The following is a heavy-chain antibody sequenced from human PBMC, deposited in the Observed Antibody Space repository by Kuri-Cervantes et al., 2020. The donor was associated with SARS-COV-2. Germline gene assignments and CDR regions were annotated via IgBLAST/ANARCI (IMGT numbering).Heavy chain of an antibody. J-gene: IGHJ6*04. Sequence: LRLSCAVSGGSISSGGYSWSWIRQPPGKGLEWIGYIYHSGSTYYNPSLKSRVTISVDRSENQFSLKLSSVTAADTAVYYCARPGGFLDVWGKGTTVTVSS. CDR1: GGSISSGGYS. V-gene: IGHV4-30-2*01. D-gene: IGHD4-23*01. CDR2: IYHSGST. CDR3: ARPGGFLDV.